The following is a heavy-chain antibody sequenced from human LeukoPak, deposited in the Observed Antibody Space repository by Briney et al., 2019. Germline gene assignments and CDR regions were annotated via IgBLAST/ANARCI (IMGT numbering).Heavy chain of an antibody. CDR1: GFTFSRNS. CDR3: ARRLYIVRGAFDI. J-gene: IGHJ3*02. CDR2: IYSGGTT. Sequence: PGGSLRLSCAASGFTFSRNSMNWVRQAPGKGLEWVSLIYSGGTTYYADSVKGRFTISRDNSKNTVHLQMNNLRAEDTAMYFCARRLYIVRGAFDIWGQGTMVTVSS. V-gene: IGHV3-53*01. D-gene: IGHD2/OR15-2a*01.